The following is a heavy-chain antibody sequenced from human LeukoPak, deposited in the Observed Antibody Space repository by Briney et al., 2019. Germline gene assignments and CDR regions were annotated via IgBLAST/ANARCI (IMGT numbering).Heavy chain of an antibody. J-gene: IGHJ3*02. CDR2: ISSSSSYI. Sequence: GGSLRLSCAASGFTFSSYSMNWVRQAPGKGLEWVSPISSSSSYIYYADSVKGRFTISRDNAKNSLYLQMNSLRAEDTAVYYCARDSGSYYDILTGYSPGAFDIWGQGTMVTVSS. D-gene: IGHD3-9*01. V-gene: IGHV3-21*01. CDR1: GFTFSSYS. CDR3: ARDSGSYYDILTGYSPGAFDI.